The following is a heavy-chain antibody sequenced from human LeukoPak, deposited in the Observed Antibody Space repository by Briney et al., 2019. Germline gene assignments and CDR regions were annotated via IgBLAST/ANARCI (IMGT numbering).Heavy chain of an antibody. CDR3: ARDSWSRSSSWFDY. V-gene: IGHV1-2*02. Sequence: GASVKVSCKASGYTFTGYYIHWVRQAPGQGLEWMGWINPNSGGTNYAQKFQGRVTMTRDTSISTAYMELSRLRSDDTAVYYCARDSWSRSSSWFDYWGQGTLVTVSS. J-gene: IGHJ4*02. D-gene: IGHD6-13*01. CDR1: GYTFTGYY. CDR2: INPNSGGT.